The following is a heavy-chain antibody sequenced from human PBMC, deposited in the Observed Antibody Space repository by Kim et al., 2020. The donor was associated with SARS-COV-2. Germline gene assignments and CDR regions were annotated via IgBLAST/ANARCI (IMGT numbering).Heavy chain of an antibody. D-gene: IGHD4-17*01. CDR3: ARDDYGDYDRPASGDY. CDR1: GGSISSSSYY. J-gene: IGHJ4*02. Sequence: SETLSLTCTVSGGSISSSSYYWGWIRQPPGKGLEWIGSIYYSGSTYYNPSLKSRVTISVDTSKNKCSLKRSSVTAADTAVYYCARDDYGDYDRPASGDYWGQGTLVTVSS. V-gene: IGHV4-39*07. CDR2: IYYSGST.